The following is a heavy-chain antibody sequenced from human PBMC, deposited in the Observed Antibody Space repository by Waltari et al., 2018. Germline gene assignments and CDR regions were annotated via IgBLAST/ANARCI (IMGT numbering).Heavy chain of an antibody. Sequence: QVQLQESGPGLVKPSETLSLTCTVSGGSIRTFHWNWIRQPPGKGLEWIGYVTDIGSTNYHPSLKSRVTISADRSKNQISLKLPSVTTADTAVYYCARGPPGGNWAYYFDSWGQGTLVTVSS. D-gene: IGHD2-15*01. CDR1: GGSIRTFH. J-gene: IGHJ4*02. CDR2: VTDIGST. CDR3: ARGPPGGNWAYYFDS. V-gene: IGHV4-59*12.